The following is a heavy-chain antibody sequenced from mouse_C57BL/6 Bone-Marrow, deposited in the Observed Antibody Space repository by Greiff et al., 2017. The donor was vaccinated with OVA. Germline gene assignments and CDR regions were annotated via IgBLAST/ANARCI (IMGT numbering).Heavy chain of an antibody. J-gene: IGHJ2*01. CDR2: IRLKSDNYAT. V-gene: IGHV6-3*01. CDR3: TGLGIYYGSSSLDY. CDR1: GFTFSNYW. Sequence: EVKLQESGGGLVQPGGSMKLSCVASGFTFSNYWMNWVRQSPEKGLEWVAQIRLKSDNYATHYAESVKGRFTISRDDSKSSVYLQMNNLRAEDTGIYYCTGLGIYYGSSSLDYWGQGTTLTVSS. D-gene: IGHD1-1*01.